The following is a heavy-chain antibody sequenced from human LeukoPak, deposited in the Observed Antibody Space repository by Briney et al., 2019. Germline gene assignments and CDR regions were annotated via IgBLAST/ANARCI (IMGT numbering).Heavy chain of an antibody. Sequence: GGSVRLSCAASGFTFSSHGTSWVRQAPGKGLEWVSGISDSDSSTYYADSVKGRFTISRDNSKNTLYLQMNNLRAADTAVYFCARVLRGFTYGKFDHWGPGTLVAVSS. CDR2: ISDSDSST. CDR3: ARVLRGFTYGKFDH. D-gene: IGHD5-18*01. CDR1: GFTFSSHG. V-gene: IGHV3-23*01. J-gene: IGHJ4*02.